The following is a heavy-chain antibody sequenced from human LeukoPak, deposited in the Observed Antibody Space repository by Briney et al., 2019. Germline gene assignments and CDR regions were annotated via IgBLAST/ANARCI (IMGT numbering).Heavy chain of an antibody. Sequence: ASVKVSCKASGYTFTSYGIGWVRQAPGQGLEWMGWISAYNGNTNYAQKFQGRVTITADKSTSTTYMELSSLRSEDTAVYYCARDRYYDFWSGSHYFDYWGQGTLVTVSS. CDR2: ISAYNGNT. J-gene: IGHJ4*02. CDR3: ARDRYYDFWSGSHYFDY. V-gene: IGHV1-18*01. D-gene: IGHD3-3*01. CDR1: GYTFTSYG.